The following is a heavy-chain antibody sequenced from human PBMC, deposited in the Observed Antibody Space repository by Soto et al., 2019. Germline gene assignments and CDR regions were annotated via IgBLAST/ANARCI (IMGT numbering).Heavy chain of an antibody. CDR3: AADTLVVITTSYYYYGMDV. J-gene: IGHJ6*02. Sequence: ASVKVSCKASGFTFTSSAVQWVRQARGQRLEWIGWIVVGSGNTNYAQKFQERVTITRDMSTSTAYMELSSLRSEDTAVYYCAADTLVVITTSYYYYGMDVWGQGTTVTVSS. CDR2: IVVGSGNT. D-gene: IGHD3-22*01. V-gene: IGHV1-58*01. CDR1: GFTFTSSA.